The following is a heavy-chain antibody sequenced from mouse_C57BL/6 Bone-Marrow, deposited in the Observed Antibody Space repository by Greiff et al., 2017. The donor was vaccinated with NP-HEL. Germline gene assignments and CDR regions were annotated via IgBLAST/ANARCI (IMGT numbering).Heavy chain of an antibody. CDR3: ARRGTTVVAPAMDY. J-gene: IGHJ4*01. CDR1: GYTFTDYY. CDR2: INPYNGGT. D-gene: IGHD1-1*01. Sequence: VHVKQSGPVLVKPGASVKMSCKASGYTFTDYYMNWVKQSHGKSLEWIGVINPYNGGTSYNQKFKGKATLTVDKSSSTAYMELNSLTSEDSAVYYCARRGTTVVAPAMDYWGQGTSVTVSS. V-gene: IGHV1-19*01.